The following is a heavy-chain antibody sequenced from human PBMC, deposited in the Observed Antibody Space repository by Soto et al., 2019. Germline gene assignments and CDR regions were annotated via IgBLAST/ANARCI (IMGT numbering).Heavy chain of an antibody. V-gene: IGHV1-69*04. CDR1: GYTFTSYG. Sequence: SVKVSCKASGYTFTSYGISWVRQAPGRGLEWMGRIITVLGTTDYAQNFKGRLTITAEKSTKTVYIELSSLRSEDTAVYYCARRRYCGYDCYHKHYYGMDVWGQGTTGTVSS. J-gene: IGHJ6*02. CDR2: IITVLGTT. CDR3: ARRRYCGYDCYHKHYYGMDV. D-gene: IGHD2-21*01.